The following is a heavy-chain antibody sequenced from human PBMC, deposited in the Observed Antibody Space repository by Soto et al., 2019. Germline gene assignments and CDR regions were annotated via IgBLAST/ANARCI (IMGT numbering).Heavy chain of an antibody. CDR2: IKQDGSEK. CDR1: GFTFSSYW. Sequence: EVQLVESGGGLVQPGGSLRLSCAASGFTFSSYWMSWVRQAPGKGLEWVANIKQDGSEKYYVDSVKGRFTISRDNAKNSLYLHMNSLRAEDTAVYYCASGFPYSSSFDYWGQGTLVTVSS. D-gene: IGHD6-6*01. CDR3: ASGFPYSSSFDY. V-gene: IGHV3-7*03. J-gene: IGHJ4*02.